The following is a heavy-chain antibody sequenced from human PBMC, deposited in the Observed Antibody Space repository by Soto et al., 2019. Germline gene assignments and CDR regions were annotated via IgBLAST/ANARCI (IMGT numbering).Heavy chain of an antibody. CDR3: ARAIRDQLLSDY. D-gene: IGHD2-2*01. CDR1: GYTFTNYD. CDR2: MNPDSANT. V-gene: IGHV1-8*01. J-gene: IGHJ4*02. Sequence: QVQLVQSGAEVKQPGASVKVSCRTSGYTFTNYDVSWVRQATGQRLEWMGWMNPDSANTGYAQKFQGRVTLTRDTSRNTACMELISLTSEDTAIYYCARAIRDQLLSDYWGQGSLVIVSS.